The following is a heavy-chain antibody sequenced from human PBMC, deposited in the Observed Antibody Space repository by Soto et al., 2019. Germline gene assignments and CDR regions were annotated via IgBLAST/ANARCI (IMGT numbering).Heavy chain of an antibody. CDR1: GFTFRSYW. V-gene: IGHV3-74*01. CDR2: INSDGSST. CDR3: ARDETQTFRSFVHYYGVDV. D-gene: IGHD3-10*01. J-gene: IGHJ6*02. Sequence: EVQLVESGGGLVQPGGSLRLSCAASGFTFRSYWMHWVRQAPGKGLVWVSRINSDGSSTNYADSVKGRFTISRDNAKNTLYLKMNSLRTEDTAVYYCARDETQTFRSFVHYYGVDVWGQGTTVTVSS.